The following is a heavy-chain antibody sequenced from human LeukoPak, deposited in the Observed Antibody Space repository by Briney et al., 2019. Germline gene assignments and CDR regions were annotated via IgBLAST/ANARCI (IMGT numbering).Heavy chain of an antibody. D-gene: IGHD4-23*01. CDR1: GGSISSYY. V-gene: IGHV4-59*01. CDR2: IYYSGST. J-gene: IGHJ5*02. Sequence: SETLSLTCTVSGGSISSYYWSWIRQPPGKGLEWIGYIYYSGSTNYNPSLKSRVTISVDTSKNQFSLKLSSVTAADTAVYYCARAGAPDYGGNRGRFDPWGQGTLVTVSS. CDR3: ARAGAPDYGGNRGRFDP.